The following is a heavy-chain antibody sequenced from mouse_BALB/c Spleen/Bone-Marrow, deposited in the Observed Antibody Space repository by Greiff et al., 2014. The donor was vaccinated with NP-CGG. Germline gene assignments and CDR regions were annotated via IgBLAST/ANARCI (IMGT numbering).Heavy chain of an antibody. CDR2: TYPGTDST. CDR1: GYIFTSYW. D-gene: IGHD2-5*01. Sequence: QVQLQQSGAELVRPGASVKLSCKTSGYIFTSYWIHWIKQRSGQGLEWIARTYPGTDSTYYNEKFKGKATLTADKSSNTAYMQLGSLKSEDSAVYFCARTSNPAMDYWGQGTSVTVSS. J-gene: IGHJ4*01. CDR3: ARTSNPAMDY. V-gene: IGHV1S132*01.